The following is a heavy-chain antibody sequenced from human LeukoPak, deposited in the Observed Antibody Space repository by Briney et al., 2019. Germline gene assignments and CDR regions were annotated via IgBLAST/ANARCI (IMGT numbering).Heavy chain of an antibody. CDR3: ASYDYDSSGYYYLH. Sequence: SKTLSLTCTVSGGSISSYYWSWIRQPPGKGLEWIGYIYYSGSTNYNPSLKSRVTISVDTSKNQFSLKLSSVTAADTAVYYCASYDYDSSGYYYLHWGQGTLVTVSS. D-gene: IGHD3-22*01. J-gene: IGHJ4*02. CDR2: IYYSGST. CDR1: GGSISSYY. V-gene: IGHV4-59*08.